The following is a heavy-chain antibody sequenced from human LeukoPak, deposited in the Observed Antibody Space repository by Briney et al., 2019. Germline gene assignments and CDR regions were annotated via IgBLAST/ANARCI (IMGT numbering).Heavy chain of an antibody. J-gene: IGHJ4*01. D-gene: IGHD5-12*01. V-gene: IGHV1-2*06. CDR2: INPNSGGT. Sequence: ASVKVSCKASGYTFTGYYMHWVRPAPGQGLEWMGRINPNSGGTNYAQKFQGRVTMTRDTSHSTAYLELSRLGPGDTAVYFFTRDRGYDYVFDYWGHGKLV. CDR3: TRDRGYDYVFDY. CDR1: GYTFTGYY.